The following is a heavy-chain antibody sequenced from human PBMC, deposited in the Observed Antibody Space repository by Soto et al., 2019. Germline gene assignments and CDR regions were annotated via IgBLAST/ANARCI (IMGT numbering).Heavy chain of an antibody. D-gene: IGHD3-22*01. J-gene: IGHJ4*02. Sequence: ASVKVSCKASGYTFTSYGISWVRQAPGQGLEWMGWISAYNGNTNYAQKLQGRVTMTTDTSTSTAYMELRSLRSDDTAVYYCARDHYYDSSGPFPPLDYWRQGTLVTVSS. CDR3: ARDHYYDSSGPFPPLDY. CDR2: ISAYNGNT. V-gene: IGHV1-18*01. CDR1: GYTFTSYG.